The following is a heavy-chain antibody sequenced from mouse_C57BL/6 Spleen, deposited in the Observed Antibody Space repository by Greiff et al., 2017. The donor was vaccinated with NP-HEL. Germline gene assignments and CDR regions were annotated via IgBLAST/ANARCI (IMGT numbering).Heavy chain of an antibody. J-gene: IGHJ2*01. CDR3: ARRLTNYDYDGHYFDY. D-gene: IGHD2-4*01. Sequence: VQLQQSGAELARPGASVKLSCKASGYTFTSYGISWVKQRTGQGLEWIGEIYPRSGNTYYNEKFKGKATLTADKSSSTAYMELRSLTSEDSAVYFCARRLTNYDYDGHYFDYWGQGTTLTVSS. CDR1: GYTFTSYG. CDR2: IYPRSGNT. V-gene: IGHV1-81*01.